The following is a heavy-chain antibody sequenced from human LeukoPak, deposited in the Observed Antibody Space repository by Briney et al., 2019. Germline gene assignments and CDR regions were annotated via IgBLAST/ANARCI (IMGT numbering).Heavy chain of an antibody. D-gene: IGHD6-6*01. V-gene: IGHV3-23*01. CDR2: ISGSGGST. CDR3: AKGKRSSSSLSFDY. CDR1: GFTFSSYA. Sequence: GGSLRLSCAASGFTFSSYAMSWVRQAPGKGLEWVSAISGSGGSTYYADSVEGWFTISRDNSKNTLYLQMNSLRAEDTAVYYCAKGKRSSSSLSFDYWGQGTLVTVSS. J-gene: IGHJ4*02.